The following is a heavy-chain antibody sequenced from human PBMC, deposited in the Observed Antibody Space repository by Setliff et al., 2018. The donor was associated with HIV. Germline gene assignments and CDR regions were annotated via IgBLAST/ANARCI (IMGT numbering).Heavy chain of an antibody. CDR1: GGSIIGYY. CDR3: ARLQAWQLGRRGGYYYYMDV. J-gene: IGHJ6*03. CDR2: IHYSGSS. Sequence: SETLSLTCTVSGGSIIGYYWSWVRQPPEKRLELIGFIHYSGSSDYNPSLKSRITISVDMSRNQFSLVLSSVTAADTAVYYCARLQAWQLGRRGGYYYYMDVWGKGTTVTVSS. V-gene: IGHV4-59*01. D-gene: IGHD1-1*01.